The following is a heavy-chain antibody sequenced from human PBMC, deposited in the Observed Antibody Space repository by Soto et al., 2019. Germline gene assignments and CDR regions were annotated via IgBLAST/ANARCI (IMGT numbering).Heavy chain of an antibody. D-gene: IGHD3-9*01. J-gene: IGHJ5*02. CDR3: ERGARYFDWLIPRLDP. Sequence: SETLSLTCAVYGGSFSGYYWSWIRQPPGKGLEWIGEINHSGSTNYNPSLKSRATISVDTSKNQFSLKLSSVTAADTAVYYCERGARYFDWLIPRLDPWGQGTLVTVSS. V-gene: IGHV4-34*01. CDR1: GGSFSGYY. CDR2: INHSGST.